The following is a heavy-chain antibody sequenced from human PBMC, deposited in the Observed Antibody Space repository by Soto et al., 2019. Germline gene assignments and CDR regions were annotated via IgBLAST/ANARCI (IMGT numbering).Heavy chain of an antibody. Sequence: GASVKVSCKASGYTFTSYGISWVRQAPGQGLEWMGWISAYNGNTNYAQKLQGRVTMTTDTSTSTAYMELRSLRSDDTAVYYCARVSVGLWPYYYYGMDVWGQGTTVTVSS. V-gene: IGHV1-18*01. CDR2: ISAYNGNT. CDR1: GYTFTSYG. CDR3: ARVSVGLWPYYYYGMDV. D-gene: IGHD5-18*01. J-gene: IGHJ6*02.